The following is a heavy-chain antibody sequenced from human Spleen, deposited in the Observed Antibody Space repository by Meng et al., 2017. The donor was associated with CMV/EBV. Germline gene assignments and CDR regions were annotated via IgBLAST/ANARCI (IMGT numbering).Heavy chain of an antibody. D-gene: IGHD2-2*01. J-gene: IGHJ6*02. CDR1: GFTFSSYS. CDR3: ASLGEDIVVVPAAIRSYGMDV. V-gene: IGHV3-21*01. Sequence: GESLKISCAASGFTFSSYSMNWVRQAPGKGLEWVSSISSSSSYIYYADSVKGRFTISRDNAKNSLYLQMNSLRAEDTAVYYCASLGEDIVVVPAAIRSYGMDVWGQGTTVTVSS. CDR2: ISSSSSYI.